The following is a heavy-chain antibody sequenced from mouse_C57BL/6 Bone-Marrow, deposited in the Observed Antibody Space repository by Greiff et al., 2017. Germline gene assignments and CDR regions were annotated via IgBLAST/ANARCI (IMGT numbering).Heavy chain of an antibody. CDR2: INYDGSST. Sequence: EVQLVESEGGLVQPGSSMKLSCTASGFTFSDYYMAWVRQVPEKGLEWVAKINYDGSSTYYLDSLKSRFIISRDNAKNILYLQMSSLKSEDTATYYCARDGWKMDYWGQRTSVTVSS. CDR1: GFTFSDYY. J-gene: IGHJ4*01. D-gene: IGHD1-1*02. CDR3: ARDGWKMDY. V-gene: IGHV5-16*01.